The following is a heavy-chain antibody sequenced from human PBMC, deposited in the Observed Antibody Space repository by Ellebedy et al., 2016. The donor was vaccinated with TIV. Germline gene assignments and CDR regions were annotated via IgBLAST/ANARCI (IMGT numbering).Heavy chain of an antibody. Sequence: AASVKVSCKASGYPFNSYGITWVRQAPGQGLEWMGWISGYSDKTIYAQRFQGRVAMTIDTSTTTAYMELRRLESDDTAVYYCAREMYNFYMDVWGKGTTVTVSS. CDR1: GYPFNSYG. CDR2: ISGYSDKT. J-gene: IGHJ6*03. CDR3: AREMYNFYMDV. V-gene: IGHV1-18*01.